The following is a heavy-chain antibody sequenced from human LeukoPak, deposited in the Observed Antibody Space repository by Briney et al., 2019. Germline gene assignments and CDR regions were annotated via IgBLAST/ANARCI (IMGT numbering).Heavy chain of an antibody. V-gene: IGHV1-69*13. CDR1: GGTFSSYA. Sequence: SVKVSCKASGGTFSSYAIGWVRQAPGQGLEWMGGIIPIFGTANYAQKFQGRVTITADESTSTAYMELSSLRSEDTAVYYCATEYSGSYYEFGYFDYWGQGTLVTVSS. CDR2: IIPIFGTA. J-gene: IGHJ4*02. CDR3: ATEYSGSYYEFGYFDY. D-gene: IGHD1-26*01.